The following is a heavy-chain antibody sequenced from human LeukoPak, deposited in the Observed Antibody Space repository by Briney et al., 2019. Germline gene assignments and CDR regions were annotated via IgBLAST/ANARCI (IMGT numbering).Heavy chain of an antibody. CDR3: ARDNAGYSYVLRGPSDY. CDR1: GGSISSSSYY. V-gene: IGHV4-39*07. CDR2: IYYSGST. Sequence: PSETLSLTCTVSGGSISSSSYYWGWIRQPPGKGLEWIGSIYYSGSTYYNPSLKSRVTISVDTSKNQFSLKLSSVTAADTAVYYCARDNAGYSYVLRGPSDYWGQGTLVTVSS. J-gene: IGHJ4*02. D-gene: IGHD5-18*01.